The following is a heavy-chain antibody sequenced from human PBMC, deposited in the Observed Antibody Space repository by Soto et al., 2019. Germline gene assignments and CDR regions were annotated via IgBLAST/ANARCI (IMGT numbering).Heavy chain of an antibody. J-gene: IGHJ4*02. D-gene: IGHD3-22*01. CDR2: IYYSGST. CDR1: GGSISSYY. V-gene: IGHV4-59*01. CDR3: AGRGNSAYYDY. Sequence: PSETLSLTCPVSGGSISSYYWSWFRQPPGKGLEWIGYIYYSGSTNYNPSLKSRVNISEDTSKNQFSLNLNSVTAADTAVYYCAGRGNSAYYDYWGQGTLVTVSS.